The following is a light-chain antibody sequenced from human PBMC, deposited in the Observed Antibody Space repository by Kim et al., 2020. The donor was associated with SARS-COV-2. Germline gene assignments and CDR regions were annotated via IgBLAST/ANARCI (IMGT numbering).Light chain of an antibody. CDR3: QAWDSSTVV. J-gene: IGLJ2*01. CDR1: KLGDKY. V-gene: IGLV3-1*01. Sequence: VSPGQTVSITCSGDKLGDKYACWYQQKPGQSPVLVIYQDSKRPSGIPERFSGSNSGNTATLTISGTQAMDEADYYCQAWDSSTVVFGGGTQLTVL. CDR2: QDS.